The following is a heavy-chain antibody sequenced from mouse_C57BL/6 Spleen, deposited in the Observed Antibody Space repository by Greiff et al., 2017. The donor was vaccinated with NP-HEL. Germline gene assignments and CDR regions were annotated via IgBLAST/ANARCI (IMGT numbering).Heavy chain of an antibody. CDR3: ARPYYGSSYEFAY. CDR2: INPNNGGT. Sequence: EVQLQQSGPELVKPGASVKIPCKASGYTFTDYNMDWVKQSHGKSLEWIGDINPNNGGTIYNQKFKGKATLTVDKSSSTAYMELRSLTSEDTAVYYCARPYYGSSYEFAYWGQGTLVTVSA. D-gene: IGHD1-1*01. J-gene: IGHJ3*01. CDR1: GYTFTDYN. V-gene: IGHV1-18*01.